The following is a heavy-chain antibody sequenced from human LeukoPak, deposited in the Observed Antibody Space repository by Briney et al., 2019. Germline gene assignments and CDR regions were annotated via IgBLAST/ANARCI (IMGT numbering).Heavy chain of an antibody. V-gene: IGHV3-53*01. CDR2: IYSGSST. J-gene: IGHJ3*02. CDR1: GFTVNSNY. D-gene: IGHD2-15*01. CDR3: ARDRWPDAFDI. Sequence: GGSLRLSCAASGFTVNSNYMSWVRRAPGKGLEWVSIIYSGSSTYYADSVKGRFTISRDKSKNAVYLQMNNLRADDTAMYYCARDRWPDAFDIWGQGTMVTVSS.